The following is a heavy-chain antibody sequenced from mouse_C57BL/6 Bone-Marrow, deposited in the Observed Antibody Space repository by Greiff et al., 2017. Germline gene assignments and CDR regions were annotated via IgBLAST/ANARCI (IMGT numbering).Heavy chain of an antibody. CDR1: GYTFTSYW. V-gene: IGHV1-52*01. Sequence: QVQLQQPGAELVRPGSSVKLSCKASGYTFTSYWMHWVKQRPIQGLEWIGNIDPSDSETHYNQKFKDKATLTVDQSSRTAYMQLSSLTSEDSAVYDCARWDSSGSAWLAYWGQGTLVTVSA. CDR2: IDPSDSET. J-gene: IGHJ3*01. D-gene: IGHD3-2*02. CDR3: ARWDSSGSAWLAY.